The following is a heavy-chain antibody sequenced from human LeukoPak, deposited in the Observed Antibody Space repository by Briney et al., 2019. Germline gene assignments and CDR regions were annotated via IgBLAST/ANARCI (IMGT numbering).Heavy chain of an antibody. CDR1: GYTFTSYD. CDR3: ARVGGLRYYYYYGMDV. V-gene: IGHV1-8*01. D-gene: IGHD1-26*01. Sequence: ASAKVSCKASGYTFTSYDINWVRQATGQGLEWMGWMNPNSGNTGYAQKFQGRVTMTRNTSISTAYMELSSLRSEDTAVYYCARVGGLRYYYYYGMDVWGQGTTVTVSS. CDR2: MNPNSGNT. J-gene: IGHJ6*02.